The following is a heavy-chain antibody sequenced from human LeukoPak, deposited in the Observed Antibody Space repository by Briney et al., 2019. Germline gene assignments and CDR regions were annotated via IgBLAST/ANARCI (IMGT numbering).Heavy chain of an antibody. J-gene: IGHJ5*01. CDR1: GDSTSNFY. Sequence: SETLSLTCSVSGDSTSNFYWNWIRQSPGKGLEWIGNIHYSGSSVYNPSLKSRGTISIDTSRGQFFLKLNSVTAADTAVYFCALAPNSNWFDFWGPGILVTVSS. D-gene: IGHD2-8*01. CDR2: IHYSGSS. V-gene: IGHV4-59*03. CDR3: ALAPNSNWFDF.